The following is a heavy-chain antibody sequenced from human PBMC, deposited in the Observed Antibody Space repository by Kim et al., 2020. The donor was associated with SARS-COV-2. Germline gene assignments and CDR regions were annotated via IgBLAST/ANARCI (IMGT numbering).Heavy chain of an antibody. D-gene: IGHD2-21*02. Sequence: GGSLRLSCAASGFTFSNAWMSWVRQAPGKGLEWVGRIKSKTDGGTTDYAAPVKGRFTISRDDSKNTLYLQMNSLKTEDTAVYYCTTDFHYCGGDCYHYYYYGMDVWGQGTTVTVSS. J-gene: IGHJ6*02. CDR2: IKSKTDGGTT. V-gene: IGHV3-15*01. CDR3: TTDFHYCGGDCYHYYYYGMDV. CDR1: GFTFSNAW.